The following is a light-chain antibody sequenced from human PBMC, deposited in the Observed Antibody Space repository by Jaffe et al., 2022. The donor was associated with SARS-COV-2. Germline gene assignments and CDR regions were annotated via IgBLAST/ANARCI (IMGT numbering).Light chain of an antibody. CDR1: QSISSY. CDR2: DTS. Sequence: EIVLTQSPATLSLSPGEGATLSCRASQSISSYLGWYQQKPGQAPRLLIYDTSNRATGIPARFSGSGSGTDFTLTISSLEPEDFAVYYCQHRSNWPITFGQGTRLEIK. J-gene: IGKJ5*01. CDR3: QHRSNWPIT. V-gene: IGKV3-11*01.